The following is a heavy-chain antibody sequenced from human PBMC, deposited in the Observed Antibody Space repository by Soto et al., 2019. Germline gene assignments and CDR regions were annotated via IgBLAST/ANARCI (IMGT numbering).Heavy chain of an antibody. Sequence: GGSLRLSCSSPRLTFSIYGMHWLRQVQGKGLGWVAVISYDGSNKYYADSVKGRFTISRDNSKNTLYLQMNSLRAEDTAVYYCAKLGYCSGGSCYTADYWGQGT. CDR1: RLTFSIYG. CDR3: AKLGYCSGGSCYTADY. V-gene: IGHV3-30*18. J-gene: IGHJ4*02. CDR2: ISYDGSNK. D-gene: IGHD2-15*01.